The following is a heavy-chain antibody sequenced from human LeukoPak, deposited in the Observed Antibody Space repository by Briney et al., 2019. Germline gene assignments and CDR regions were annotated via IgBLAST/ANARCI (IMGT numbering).Heavy chain of an antibody. CDR3: AKGGDSSSWYVYYFDY. D-gene: IGHD6-13*01. Sequence: GGSLRLSCAASGFTFSSYAMSWVRQAPGKGLEWVSAISGSGGSTYYADSVKGRFTISRDNSKNTLYLQMNSLRAEDTAVYYCAKGGDSSSWYVYYFDYWGQGTLVTVSS. V-gene: IGHV3-23*01. J-gene: IGHJ4*02. CDR1: GFTFSSYA. CDR2: ISGSGGST.